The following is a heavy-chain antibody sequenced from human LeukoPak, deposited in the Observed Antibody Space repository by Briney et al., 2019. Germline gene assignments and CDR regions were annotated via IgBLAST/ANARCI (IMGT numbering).Heavy chain of an antibody. J-gene: IGHJ4*02. D-gene: IGHD6-13*01. Sequence: GGSLRLSCAASGFTFSGYAMIWVRQAPGKGLEWVATISGPGSTTYYADSVKGRFTISRDNSQNALYLQMNSLRAEDTAIYYCAKGLLTKTHGISWDPFDSWGQGTLVSVSS. CDR3: AKGLLTKTHGISWDPFDS. V-gene: IGHV3-23*01. CDR2: ISGPGSTT. CDR1: GFTFSGYA.